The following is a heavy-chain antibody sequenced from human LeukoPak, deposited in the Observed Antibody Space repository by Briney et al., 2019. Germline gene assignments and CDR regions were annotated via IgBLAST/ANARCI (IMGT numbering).Heavy chain of an antibody. J-gene: IGHJ6*03. Sequence: GGSLRLSCAASGFTFSSYAMSWVRQAPGKGLEWVSAISGSPGSTYYADSVKGRFTISRDNPKNTLYLQMNSLRAEDTAVYYCARESHMVRGVTRHYYYYYMDVWGKGTTVTISS. V-gene: IGHV3-23*01. CDR2: ISGSPGST. CDR3: ARESHMVRGVTRHYYYYYMDV. D-gene: IGHD3-10*01. CDR1: GFTFSSYA.